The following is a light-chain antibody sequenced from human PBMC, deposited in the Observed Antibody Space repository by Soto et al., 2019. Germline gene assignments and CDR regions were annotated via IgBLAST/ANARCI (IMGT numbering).Light chain of an antibody. CDR1: QSVSGF. J-gene: IGKJ4*01. V-gene: IGKV3-20*01. CDR2: DAS. CDR3: QQYGSSRLT. Sequence: EIVLTQSPATLSLSPGERATLSCRASQSVSGFLAWYQQRPGQAPRLLIYDASTRATGIPARFSGSGSGTDFTLTISRLEPEDFAVYYCQQYGSSRLTFGGGTKVDIK.